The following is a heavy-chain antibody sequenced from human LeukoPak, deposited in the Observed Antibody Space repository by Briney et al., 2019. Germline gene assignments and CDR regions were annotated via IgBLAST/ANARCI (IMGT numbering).Heavy chain of an antibody. V-gene: IGHV4-59*01. CDR1: GGSISSYD. CDR2: IYYSGST. J-gene: IGHJ1*01. Sequence: SETLSLTCTVSGGSISSYDLSWIRQPPGKGLEWIGYIYYSGSTNYNPSLKSRVTISLDTSKNQFSLKLSSVTAADTAVYYCAGAVVITSAEYFQHWGQGTLVTVSS. CDR3: AGAVVITSAEYFQH. D-gene: IGHD3-22*01.